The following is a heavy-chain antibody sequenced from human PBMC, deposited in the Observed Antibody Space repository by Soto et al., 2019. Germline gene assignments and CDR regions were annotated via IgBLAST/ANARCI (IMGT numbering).Heavy chain of an antibody. Sequence: GGSLRLSCAASGFTFSSYWMSWVRQAPGKGLEWVANIKQDGSEKYYVDSVKGRFTISRDNAKNSLYLQMNSLRAEDTAVYYCARVGGYCSSTSCYEKFDYWGQGTLVTVSS. D-gene: IGHD2-2*01. CDR3: ARVGGYCSSTSCYEKFDY. J-gene: IGHJ4*02. CDR1: GFTFSSYW. V-gene: IGHV3-7*01. CDR2: IKQDGSEK.